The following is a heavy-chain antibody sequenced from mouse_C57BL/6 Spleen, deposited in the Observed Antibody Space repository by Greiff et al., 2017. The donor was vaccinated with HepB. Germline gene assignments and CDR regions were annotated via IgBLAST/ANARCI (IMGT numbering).Heavy chain of an antibody. CDR2: ISSGGSYT. V-gene: IGHV5-6*02. Sequence: EVKLEESGGDLVKPGGSLKLSCAASGFTFSSYGMSWVRQTPDKRLEWVATISSGGSYTYYPDSVKGRFTISRDNAKNTLYLQMSSLKSEDTAMYYCASFYYYGSSYYYAMDYWGQGTSVTVSS. CDR1: GFTFSSYG. J-gene: IGHJ4*01. CDR3: ASFYYYGSSYYYAMDY. D-gene: IGHD1-1*01.